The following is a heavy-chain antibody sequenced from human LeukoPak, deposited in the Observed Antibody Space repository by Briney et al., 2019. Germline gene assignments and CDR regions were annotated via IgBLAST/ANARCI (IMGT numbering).Heavy chain of an antibody. V-gene: IGHV4-39*01. CDR1: GGSISSNSYS. CDR2: IYYTGST. Sequence: SETLSLTCSVSGGSISSNSYSWGWIRQPPGKGLEWIGSIYYTGSTYYDPSLKSRVTISVDTSKNQFSLKLSSVTAADTAVYYCARTVWGPTNRFDYWGQGTLVTVSS. D-gene: IGHD7-27*01. CDR3: ARTVWGPTNRFDY. J-gene: IGHJ4*02.